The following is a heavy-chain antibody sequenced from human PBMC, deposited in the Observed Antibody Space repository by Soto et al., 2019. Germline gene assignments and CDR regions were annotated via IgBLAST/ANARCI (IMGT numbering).Heavy chain of an antibody. V-gene: IGHV3-23*01. CDR2: IGGRDGGSR. J-gene: IGHJ3*02. CDR1: GFTFSSYA. D-gene: IGHD1-26*01. CDR3: AKRGRYDGSYSAFDI. Sequence: GGSLRLSCTASGFTFSSYAMSWVRQAPGKGLEWVSGIGGRDGGSRFYADSVKGRFTISRDNSKNTLFLQLNSLRVEDTAIYYCAKRGRYDGSYSAFDIWGQGTMVTVSS.